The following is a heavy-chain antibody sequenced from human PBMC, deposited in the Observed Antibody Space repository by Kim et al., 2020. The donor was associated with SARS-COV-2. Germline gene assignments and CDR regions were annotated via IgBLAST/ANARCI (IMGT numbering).Heavy chain of an antibody. J-gene: IGHJ6*02. CDR2: IYYSGST. D-gene: IGHD3-3*01. Sequence: SETLSLTCTVSGGSISSYYWSWIRQPPGKGLEWIGYIYYSGSTNYNPSLKSRVTISVDTSKNQFSLKLSSVTAADTAVYYCARVMITIFGPRPYYYYGMDVWGQGTTVTVSS. CDR3: ARVMITIFGPRPYYYYGMDV. V-gene: IGHV4-59*13. CDR1: GGSISSYY.